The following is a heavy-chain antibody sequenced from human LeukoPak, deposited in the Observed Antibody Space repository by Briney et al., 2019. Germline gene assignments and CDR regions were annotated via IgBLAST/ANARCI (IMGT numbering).Heavy chain of an antibody. CDR3: ASAAYDYVWGSYRPPDY. CDR1: GGSISSYY. CDR2: IYYSGST. D-gene: IGHD3-16*02. V-gene: IGHV4-59*01. J-gene: IGHJ4*02. Sequence: QSSETLSLTCTVSGGSISSYYWSWIRQPPGKGLEWIGYIYYSGSTNYNPSLKSRVTISVDTSKNQFSLKLSSVTAADTAVYYCASAAYDYVWGSYRPPDYWGQGTLVTVSS.